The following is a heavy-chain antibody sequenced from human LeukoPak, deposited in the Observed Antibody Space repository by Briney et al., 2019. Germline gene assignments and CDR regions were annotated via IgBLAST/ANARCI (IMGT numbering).Heavy chain of an antibody. CDR3: ARDRRYCSGGSCYFDYFFDY. D-gene: IGHD2-15*01. J-gene: IGHJ4*02. Sequence: GGSLRLSCAAPGFTFNSYAVHWVRQAPGKGLEWVAVISYDGSINFYAASVKGRFTISRDNSKNTLYLQMNSLRAEDTALYFCARDRRYCSGGSCYFDYFFDYWGQGTLVTVSS. CDR2: ISYDGSIN. CDR1: GFTFNSYA. V-gene: IGHV3-30-3*01.